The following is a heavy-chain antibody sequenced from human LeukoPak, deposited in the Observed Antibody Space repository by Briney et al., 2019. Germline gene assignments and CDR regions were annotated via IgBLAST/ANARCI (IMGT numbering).Heavy chain of an antibody. CDR1: GGSISSSSYY. D-gene: IGHD3-22*01. J-gene: IGHJ5*02. CDR3: ARRDDSRGDWFDP. V-gene: IGHV4-39*07. CDR2: IYHSGST. Sequence: PSETLSLTCTVSGGSISSSSYYWGWIRQPPGKGLEWIGYIYHSGSTYYNPSLKSRVTISVDRSKNQFSLKLSSVTAADTAVYYCARRDDSRGDWFDPWGQGTLVTVSS.